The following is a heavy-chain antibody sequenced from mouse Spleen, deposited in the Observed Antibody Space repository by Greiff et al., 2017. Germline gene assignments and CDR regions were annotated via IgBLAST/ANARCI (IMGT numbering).Heavy chain of an antibody. V-gene: IGHV5-17*01. Sequence: EVKLVESGGGLVKPGGSLKLSCAASGFTFSDYGMHWVRQAPEKGLEWVAYISSGSSTIYYADTVKGRFTISRDNAKNTLFLQMTSLRSEDTAMYYCAKYSYYSYGGDYYAMDYWGQGTSVTVSS. D-gene: IGHD2-12*01. CDR3: AKYSYYSYGGDYYAMDY. J-gene: IGHJ4*01. CDR1: GFTFSDYG. CDR2: ISSGSSTI.